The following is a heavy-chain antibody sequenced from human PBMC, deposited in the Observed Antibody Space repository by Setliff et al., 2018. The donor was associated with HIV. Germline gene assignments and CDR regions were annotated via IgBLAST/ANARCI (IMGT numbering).Heavy chain of an antibody. CDR2: IFYSGIT. D-gene: IGHD3-3*01. J-gene: IGHJ3*02. CDR1: SGSITSRTYY. CDR3: ARSKTFYDFWGGYYTHGAFKI. V-gene: IGHV4-39*01. Sequence: PSETLSLTCTVSSGSITSRTYYWGWIRQSPGKGLEWIGSIFYSGITYYNPSLKSRVSISVDTSKNQFSLNLTSVTAADTAVYYCARSKTFYDFWGGYYTHGAFKIWGLGTMVTVSS.